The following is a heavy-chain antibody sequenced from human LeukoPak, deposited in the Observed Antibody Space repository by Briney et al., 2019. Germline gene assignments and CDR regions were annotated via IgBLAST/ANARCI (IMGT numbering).Heavy chain of an antibody. Sequence: GGSLRLSCAASGFTFSSYSMNWVRQAPGKGLEWVSSISSSSSYIYYADSVKGRFTISRDSAKNSLYLQMNGLRAEDTAVYYCASSEYYCSSTSCYPYYFDYWGQGTLVTVSS. D-gene: IGHD2-2*01. J-gene: IGHJ4*02. CDR2: ISSSSSYI. CDR3: ASSEYYCSSTSCYPYYFDY. CDR1: GFTFSSYS. V-gene: IGHV3-21*01.